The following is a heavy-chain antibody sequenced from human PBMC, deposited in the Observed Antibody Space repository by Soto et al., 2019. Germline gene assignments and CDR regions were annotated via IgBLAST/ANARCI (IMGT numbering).Heavy chain of an antibody. Sequence: PGGSLRLSCAASGFTFSDYYMSWIRQAPGKGLEWVSYISSSGSTIYYADSVKGRFTISRDDSKNSLYLQMNSLRAEDTAVYYCAKVRGYCSGGSCYFDAFDIWGQGTMVTVSS. D-gene: IGHD2-15*01. CDR1: GFTFSDYY. CDR3: AKVRGYCSGGSCYFDAFDI. J-gene: IGHJ3*02. V-gene: IGHV3-11*01. CDR2: ISSSGSTI.